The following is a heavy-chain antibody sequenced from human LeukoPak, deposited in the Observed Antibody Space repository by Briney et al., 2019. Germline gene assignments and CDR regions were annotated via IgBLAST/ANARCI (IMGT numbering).Heavy chain of an antibody. V-gene: IGHV3-53*01. CDR3: ARVSYGSYVNYYYYGMDV. J-gene: IGHJ6*02. CDR2: IYSGGST. Sequence: TGGSLRLSCAASGFTVSSNYMSWVRQAPGKGLEWVSVIYSGGSTYYADSVKGRFTISRDNSKNTLYLQMNSLRAEDTAVYYCARVSYGSYVNYYYYGMDVWGQGTTVTVSS. D-gene: IGHD2-15*01. CDR1: GFTVSSNY.